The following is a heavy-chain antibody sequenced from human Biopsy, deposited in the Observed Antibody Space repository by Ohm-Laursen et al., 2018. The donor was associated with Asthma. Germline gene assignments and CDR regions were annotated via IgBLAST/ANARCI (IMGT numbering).Heavy chain of an antibody. V-gene: IGHV3-9*01. CDR1: GFKFDEYT. D-gene: IGHD3-22*01. CDR3: AKVRSDWVITEAFDY. CDR2: ISWNSATI. Sequence: SLRLSCAASGFKFDEYTMHWVRQAQREGLEWVSGISWNSATIGYADSVEGRFTISRDNAKNSVFLHMDSLRPEDTAFYYCAKVRSDWVITEAFDYWGQGVLVTVSS. J-gene: IGHJ4*02.